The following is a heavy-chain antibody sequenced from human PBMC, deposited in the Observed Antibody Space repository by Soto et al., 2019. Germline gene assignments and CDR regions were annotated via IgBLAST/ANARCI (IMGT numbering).Heavy chain of an antibody. D-gene: IGHD4-4*01. V-gene: IGHV4-31*03. CDR2: IYYSGST. CDR3: ARHSNRNYGLYYFDY. Sequence: SETLSLTCTVSGGSISSGGYYWSWIRQHPGKGLEWIGCIYYSGSTYYNPSLKSRITISVDTSKNRLPLKLNSVTAADTAVYYCARHSNRNYGLYYFDYWGLGALVTVSS. J-gene: IGHJ4*02. CDR1: GGSISSGGYY.